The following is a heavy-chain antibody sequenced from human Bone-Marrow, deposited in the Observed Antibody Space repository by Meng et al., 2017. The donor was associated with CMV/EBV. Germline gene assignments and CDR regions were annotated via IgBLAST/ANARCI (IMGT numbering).Heavy chain of an antibody. CDR1: GGSFSGYY. Sequence: SETLSLTCAVYGGSFSGYYWSWIRQPPGKGLEWIGEINHSGSTNSNPSLKSRVTISVDTSKNQFSLKRSSVTAADTAVYYCARVSSGSYSADYWGQGTLGTVSS. CDR2: INHSGST. CDR3: ARVSSGSYSADY. V-gene: IGHV4-34*01. J-gene: IGHJ4*02. D-gene: IGHD1-26*01.